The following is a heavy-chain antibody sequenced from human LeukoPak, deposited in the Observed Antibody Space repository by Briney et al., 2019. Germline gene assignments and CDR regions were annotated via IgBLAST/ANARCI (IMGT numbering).Heavy chain of an antibody. J-gene: IGHJ5*02. D-gene: IGHD3-10*01. Sequence: PGGSLRLSCAASGFTFSDYNMRWIRQAPGKGLEWVSGISWNSDNIGYADSVKGRFTISRDNAKNSLYLQMNSLRPEDTALYYCAKDGLYASGLGNWFDPWGQGTLVTVSS. CDR1: GFTFSDYN. V-gene: IGHV3-9*01. CDR3: AKDGLYASGLGNWFDP. CDR2: ISWNSDNI.